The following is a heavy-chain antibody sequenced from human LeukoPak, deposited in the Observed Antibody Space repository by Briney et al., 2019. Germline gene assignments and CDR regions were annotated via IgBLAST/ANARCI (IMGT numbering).Heavy chain of an antibody. V-gene: IGHV3-23*01. Sequence: GGSLRLSCAASGFTLRNYAMAWVRQAPGKGLEWVSTISGGGDSTNFADSVKGRFTISRDNAKNTLYLQMNSLRAEDTAVYYCARDPNYDFWSGYPGHYWGQGTLVTVSS. CDR2: ISGGGDST. CDR1: GFTLRNYA. D-gene: IGHD3-3*01. CDR3: ARDPNYDFWSGYPGHY. J-gene: IGHJ4*02.